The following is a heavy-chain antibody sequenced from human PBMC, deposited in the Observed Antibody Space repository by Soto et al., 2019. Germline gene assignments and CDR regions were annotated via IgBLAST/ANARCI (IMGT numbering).Heavy chain of an antibody. CDR3: ARGRSSPNFDP. Sequence: QVQLVQSGAEVRKPGSSVKVSCKISGGTFTNYVISWLRQAPGQGLEWMGGLIPIFGAANLAQKLQGRVTITADESTSTVNRELSSLTSEDTAVYYCARGRSSPNFDPWGQGTLVTVSS. CDR1: GGTFTNYV. V-gene: IGHV1-69*01. D-gene: IGHD6-6*01. J-gene: IGHJ5*02. CDR2: LIPIFGAA.